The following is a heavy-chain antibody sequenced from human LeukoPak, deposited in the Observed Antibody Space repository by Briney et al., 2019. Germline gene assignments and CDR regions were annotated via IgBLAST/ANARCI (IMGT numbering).Heavy chain of an antibody. V-gene: IGHV3-23*01. CDR2: ISDDGDA. J-gene: IGHJ4*02. CDR3: AKDTYEYCSGGSCYSNDY. CDR1: GFAFSSYA. D-gene: IGHD2-15*01. Sequence: GGSLRLSCAASGFAFSSYAMTWVRQAPGKGLEWVSAISDDGDAKYADSVKGRFTVSRDNSKNTLYLQMNSLRAEDTAVYYCAKDTYEYCSGGSCYSNDYWGREPWSPSPQ.